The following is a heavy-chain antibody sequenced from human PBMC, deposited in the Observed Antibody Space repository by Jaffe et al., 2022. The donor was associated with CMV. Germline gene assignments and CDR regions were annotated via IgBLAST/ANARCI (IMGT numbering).Heavy chain of an antibody. V-gene: IGHV3-9*01. J-gene: IGHJ6*02. CDR2: ISWNSGSI. CDR3: AKSDVAAADSYYGLDV. Sequence: EVQLVESGGGLVQPGGSLRLSCAASGFTFDDHAMHWVRQAPGKGLEWVSGISWNSGSIGYADSVKGRFTISRDDAKNSLYLQMNSLSAEDTALYYCAKSDVAAADSYYGLDVWGQGTTVTVSS. CDR1: GFTFDDHA. D-gene: IGHD6-13*01.